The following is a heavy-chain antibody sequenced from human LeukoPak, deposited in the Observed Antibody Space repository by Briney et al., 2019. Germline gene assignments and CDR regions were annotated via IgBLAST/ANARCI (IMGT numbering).Heavy chain of an antibody. D-gene: IGHD5-18*01. CDR1: GGSISSYF. V-gene: IGHV4-59*13. Sequence: PSETLSNTCSVAGGSISSYFWSWIRQALGKRLEWVGYALYTGSTEYNPALKSRVTISLDTSNNQFSLRLSSVTAADTAVYYCARDNGYGYGIDCWGQGRLVTVSS. CDR2: ALYTGST. J-gene: IGHJ4*02. CDR3: ARDNGYGYGIDC.